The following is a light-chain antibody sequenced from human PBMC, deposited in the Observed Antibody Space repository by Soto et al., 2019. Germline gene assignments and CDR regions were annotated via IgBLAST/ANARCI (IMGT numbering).Light chain of an antibody. V-gene: IGKV3-15*01. CDR2: GAS. CDR3: QQYNNWPPS. CDR1: QSVGSF. Sequence: EIVMTQSPDTLSVSPGERATLSCRASQSVGSFLTWYQQKPGQAPRLLIYGASTRATGIPARFSGSGSGTEFTLTISSLQSEDFAIYYCQQYNNWPPSFGGGTKVEIK. J-gene: IGKJ4*01.